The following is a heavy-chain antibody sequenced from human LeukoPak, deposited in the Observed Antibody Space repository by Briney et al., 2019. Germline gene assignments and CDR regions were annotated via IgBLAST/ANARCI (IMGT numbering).Heavy chain of an antibody. CDR3: ATLVAT. CDR2: ISYDGSNK. CDR1: GFTFSSYA. Sequence: GGSLRLSCAASGFTFSSYAMHWVRQAPGKGLEWVAVISYDGSNKYYADSVKGRFTISRDNSKNTLYLQMNSLRAEDTAVYYCATLVATWGQGTLVTVS. D-gene: IGHD5-12*01. V-gene: IGHV3-30-3*01. J-gene: IGHJ4*02.